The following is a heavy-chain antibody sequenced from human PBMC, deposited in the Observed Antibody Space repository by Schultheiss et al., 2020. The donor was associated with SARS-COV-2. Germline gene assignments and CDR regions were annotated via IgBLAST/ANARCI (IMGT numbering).Heavy chain of an antibody. D-gene: IGHD4-23*01. CDR1: GFTFSTYP. V-gene: IGHV3-30-3*01. J-gene: IGHJ4*02. CDR3: ARVGPVTPVDY. CDR2: ISHDGNNK. Sequence: GGSLRLSCAASGFTFSTYPMHWVRQAPGKGLEWVTVISHDGNNKYYADSVKGRFTISRDNSKNTLYLQMNSLRPEDTAVYYCARVGPVTPVDYWGQGTLVTVSS.